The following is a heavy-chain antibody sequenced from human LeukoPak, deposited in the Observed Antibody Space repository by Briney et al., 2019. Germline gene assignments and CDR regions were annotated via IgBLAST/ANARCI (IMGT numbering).Heavy chain of an antibody. J-gene: IGHJ4*02. V-gene: IGHV4-34*01. CDR3: ARGRTKCLPHRNRGYYFDY. D-gene: IGHD2/OR15-2a*01. Sequence: SETLSLTCVVYGGSFSGYYWSWIRLPPGNGLEWIGVINHSGSTNYNPYLKSLATISVATSKNQFSLKLSSVTAADTAVYYCARGRTKCLPHRNRGYYFDYWGQGTLVTVSS. CDR1: GGSFSGYY. CDR2: INHSGST.